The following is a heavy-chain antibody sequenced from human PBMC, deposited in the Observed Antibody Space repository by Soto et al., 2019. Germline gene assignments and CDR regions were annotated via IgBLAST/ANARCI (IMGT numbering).Heavy chain of an antibody. D-gene: IGHD2-21*02. V-gene: IGHV3-53*01. CDR2: INSVGST. J-gene: IGHJ6*02. CDR1: GFTVSSNY. Sequence: GGSLRLSCAASGFTVSSNYMSWVRQAPGKGLEWVSVINSVGSTYYADSVKGRFTISRDNFKNTLYLQMNSLRAEDTAVYYCARDNCGGDCYPHFLGMAVSGQGTTVPVSS. CDR3: ARDNCGGDCYPHFLGMAV.